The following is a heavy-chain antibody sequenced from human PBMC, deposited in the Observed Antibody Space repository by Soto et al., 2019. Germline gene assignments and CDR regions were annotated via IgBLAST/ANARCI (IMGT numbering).Heavy chain of an antibody. D-gene: IGHD3-22*01. CDR1: GFTFSNAW. V-gene: IGHV3-15*07. J-gene: IGHJ4*01. CDR3: TTDSYSTIIIVRFDY. CDR2: IKSKTDGGTT. Sequence: PGGSLRLSCAASGFTFSNAWINWVSQAQGKGLEWVGRIKSKTDGGTTDYAEPVKGRFAISRDDSNNMVYLQMNSLKIEDTAVYYCTTDSYSTIIIVRFDYWGHGTLVTVSS.